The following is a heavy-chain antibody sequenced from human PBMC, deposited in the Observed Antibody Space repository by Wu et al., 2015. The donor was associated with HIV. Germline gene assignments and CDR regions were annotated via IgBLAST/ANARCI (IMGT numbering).Heavy chain of an antibody. CDR3: ARDPGVVAATPFYYYGMDV. Sequence: QVQLVQSGAEVKKPGASVKVSCKASGYTFTTSDIHWVRQASGQGLEWMGWINPNSGKGYYAQRFQGRVTMSRNISTTTAHMELRSLRSDDTAVYYCARDPGVVAATPFYYYGMDVWGQGTTVTVSS. V-gene: IGHV1-8*01. J-gene: IGHJ6*02. CDR1: GYTFTTSD. D-gene: IGHD2-15*01. CDR2: INPNSGKG.